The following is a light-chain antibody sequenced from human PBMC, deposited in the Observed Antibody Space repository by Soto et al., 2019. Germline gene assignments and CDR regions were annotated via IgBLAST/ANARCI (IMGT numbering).Light chain of an antibody. V-gene: IGKV1-5*01. Sequence: IQMTQSPATPSASIGDTVTLTCRASQSINRWLAWYQQKPAEAPKLFISDASSVDTGVSSRCSGTGSLTEFTLSIRSQQSDVFASHYCQQYGSYCTFGQGTKVEIK. J-gene: IGKJ1*01. CDR3: QQYGSYCT. CDR2: DAS. CDR1: QSINRW.